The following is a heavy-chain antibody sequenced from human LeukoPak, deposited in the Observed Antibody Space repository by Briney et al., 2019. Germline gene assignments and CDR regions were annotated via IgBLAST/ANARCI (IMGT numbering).Heavy chain of an antibody. Sequence: PSETLSLTCTVSGYSISSGYYWGWIRQPPGKGLEWIGNTYHSGRTYSNPSLKSRVTISVDTSKNQFSLKLTSVTAADTAVYYWARAKEFCSGNPGDSPFAPGGPGTLFTVS. CDR3: ARAKEFCSGNPGDSPFAP. CDR2: TYHSGRT. CDR1: GYSISSGYY. D-gene: IGHD2-15*01. V-gene: IGHV4-38-2*02. J-gene: IGHJ5*02.